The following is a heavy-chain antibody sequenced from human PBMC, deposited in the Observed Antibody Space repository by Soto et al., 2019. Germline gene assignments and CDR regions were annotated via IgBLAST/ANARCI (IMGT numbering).Heavy chain of an antibody. D-gene: IGHD4-17*01. CDR3: ARDIVAKVTKFDY. V-gene: IGHV3-48*01. J-gene: IGHJ4*02. CDR2: ISSTSSTI. Sequence: EVQLVESGGGLVQPGGSLRLSCAASGFTFSTYSMNWVRQAPGKGLEWVSYISSTSSTIYYADSVKGRFTISRDNAKNSLYLQTNSLRAEYTAVYYCARDIVAKVTKFDYWGQGTLVTVSP. CDR1: GFTFSTYS.